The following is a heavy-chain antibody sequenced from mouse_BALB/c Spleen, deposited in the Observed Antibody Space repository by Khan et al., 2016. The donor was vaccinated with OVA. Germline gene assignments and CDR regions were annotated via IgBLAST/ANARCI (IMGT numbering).Heavy chain of an antibody. CDR3: ARKNGSDFDY. CDR1: GYSFTGYF. V-gene: IGHV1-20*02. CDR2: INPHIGET. D-gene: IGHD1-1*01. Sequence: VQLQQSGPELVKPGASVKISCKASGYSFTGYFMNWVMQSHGNSLEWIGRINPHIGETLYNQKFKGKATLTVDESSRTAHMELRSLASEDSAVYYCARKNGSDFDYWGQGTTLTVSS. J-gene: IGHJ2*01.